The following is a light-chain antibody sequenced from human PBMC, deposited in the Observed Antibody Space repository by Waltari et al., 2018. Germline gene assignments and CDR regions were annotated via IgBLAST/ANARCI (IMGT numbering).Light chain of an antibody. J-gene: IGLJ2*01. CDR1: SLRSYY. Sequence: SELTQDPAVSVALGRTGRIPCQGDSLRSYYACWYHQKPGPAPVLVIYGKNNRPSGIPDRFSGSSSGNTASLTITGAHADDEADYYCNSRDSSDNHLLFGGGTKLTVL. V-gene: IGLV3-19*01. CDR2: GKN. CDR3: NSRDSSDNHLL.